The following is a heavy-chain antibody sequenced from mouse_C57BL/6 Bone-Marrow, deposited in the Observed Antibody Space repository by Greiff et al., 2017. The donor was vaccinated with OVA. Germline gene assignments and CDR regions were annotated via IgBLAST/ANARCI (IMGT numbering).Heavy chain of an antibody. Sequence: DVKLVESGGGLVKPGGSLKLSCAASGFTFSSYAMSWVRQTPEKRLEWVATISDGGSYTYYPDNVKGRFTISRDNAKNNLYLQMSQLKSEDTAMYYCARRGYYGSSPPWFAYWGQGTLVTVSA. CDR2: ISDGGSYT. CDR3: ARRGYYGSSPPWFAY. V-gene: IGHV5-4*03. J-gene: IGHJ3*01. CDR1: GFTFSSYA. D-gene: IGHD1-1*01.